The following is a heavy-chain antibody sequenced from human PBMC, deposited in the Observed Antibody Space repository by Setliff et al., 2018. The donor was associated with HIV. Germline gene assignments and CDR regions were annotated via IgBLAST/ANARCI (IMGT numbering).Heavy chain of an antibody. J-gene: IGHJ3*02. D-gene: IGHD2-8*02. CDR3: ARAPTGVTNAFDI. V-gene: IGHV4-38-2*02. CDR1: CDSISSDFY. CDR2: IYHSGNT. Sequence: SETLSLTCTVSCDSISSDFYWGWIRQPPGKGLEWIGSIYHSGNTYYMPSLESRLTISVDTSRNQFSLRLSSVTAADTAVYYCARAPTGVTNAFDIWGQGTMVTVSS.